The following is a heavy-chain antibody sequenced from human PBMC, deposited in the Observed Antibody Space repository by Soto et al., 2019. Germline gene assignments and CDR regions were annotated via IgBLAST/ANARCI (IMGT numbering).Heavy chain of an antibody. CDR3: ARAGQWLFGQYYFDY. Sequence: SETLSLTCSVSVYFISSGHYWGFIRQPPGKGLEWIGYIYDSGTTYTYFNPSLKSRVTISVDTSKNQFSLKVRSVTAADSAVYYCARAGQWLFGQYYFDYWGQGTLVTVSS. CDR1: VYFISSGHY. V-gene: IGHV4-38-2*02. CDR2: IYDSGTTYT. D-gene: IGHD6-19*01. J-gene: IGHJ4*02.